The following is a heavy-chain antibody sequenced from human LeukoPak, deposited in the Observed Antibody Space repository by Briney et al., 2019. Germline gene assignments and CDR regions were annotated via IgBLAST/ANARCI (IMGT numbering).Heavy chain of an antibody. J-gene: IGHJ4*02. CDR1: GFTFSSYA. CDR3: ARVYLERLTAGYFDH. CDR2: ISGSGGST. D-gene: IGHD2-8*01. V-gene: IGHV3-23*01. Sequence: QPGGSLRLSCAASGFTFSSYAMSWVRQAPGKGLEWVSAISGSGGSTYYADSVKGRFTISRDNSKSTLYLQMNSLRDDDSAAYFCARVYLERLTAGYFDHWGQGTQVTVSP.